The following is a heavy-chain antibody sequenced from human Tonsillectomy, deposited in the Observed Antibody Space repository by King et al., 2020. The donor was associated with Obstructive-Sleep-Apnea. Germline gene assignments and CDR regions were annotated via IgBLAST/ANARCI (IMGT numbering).Heavy chain of an antibody. CDR3: ARGTTLDF. J-gene: IGHJ3*01. D-gene: IGHD4-17*01. CDR1: GFTFSGYW. CDR2: IKQDGSEK. Sequence: VQLVESGGGLVHSGGSLRLSCAASGFTFSGYWMSWVRQAPGKGLEWVANIKQDGSEKHSVESVKGRLTISRDNAENSLFLQMNSLRDEDTAVYYCARGTTLDFWGQGTMVTVSS. V-gene: IGHV3-7*03.